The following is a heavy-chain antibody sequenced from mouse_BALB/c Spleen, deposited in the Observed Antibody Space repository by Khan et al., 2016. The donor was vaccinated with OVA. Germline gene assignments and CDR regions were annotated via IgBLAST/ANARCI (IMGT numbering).Heavy chain of an antibody. CDR2: ISYSGST. J-gene: IGHJ2*01. V-gene: IGHV3-2*02. Sequence: EVQLQESGPGLVKPSQSLSLTCTVTGYSITSGYGWNWIRQFPGNKLEWMGYISYSGSTNYNPSLKSRISIPRETSKNQFFLQLNAVTTEDTATYYCARTARIKYWGQGTTLTVSS. CDR1: GYSITSGYG. D-gene: IGHD1-2*01. CDR3: ARTARIKY.